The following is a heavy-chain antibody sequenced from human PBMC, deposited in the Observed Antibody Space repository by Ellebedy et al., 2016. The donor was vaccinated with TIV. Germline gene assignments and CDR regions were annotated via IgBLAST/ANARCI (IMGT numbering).Heavy chain of an antibody. V-gene: IGHV3-23*01. J-gene: IGHJ4*02. CDR1: GFTFRNFF. CDR3: RQGHYADY. Sequence: GGSLRLSXAPSGFTFRNFFMSWVRQTPGKGLEWVSTISGDGGSTYFADSVKGRFTISRDNSKNTVYLRMNDLRAEDTAVYYCRQGHYADYWGQGTLVTVSS. CDR2: ISGDGGST.